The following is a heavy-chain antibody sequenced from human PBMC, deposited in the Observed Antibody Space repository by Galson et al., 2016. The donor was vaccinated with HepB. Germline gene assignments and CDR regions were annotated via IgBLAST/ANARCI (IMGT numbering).Heavy chain of an antibody. Sequence: SLRLSCAASGFAFSYYGMHWVRQAPGKGLEWVAVISYDGSNQYYADSVKGRFTISRDNSKNTLYLQMNSLRAEDTAVYYCEKDSVSVTSNLSTDHPDDWGQGTLVTVSS. CDR1: GFAFSYYG. CDR2: ISYDGSNQ. CDR3: EKDSVSVTSNLSTDHPDD. J-gene: IGHJ4*02. V-gene: IGHV3-30*18. D-gene: IGHD4-17*01.